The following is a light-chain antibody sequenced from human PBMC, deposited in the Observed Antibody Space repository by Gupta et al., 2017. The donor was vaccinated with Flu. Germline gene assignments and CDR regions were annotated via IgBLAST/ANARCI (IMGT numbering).Light chain of an antibody. V-gene: IGLV1-40*01. CDR3: QSYDRSLSVVV. CDR1: SSNIGSDYD. Sequence: SALTPPPSVSGAPGPTVTISCTVSSSNIGSDYDVHCYQQLPPAAPHLIIFGNNSRPSGAPHRFSASKSGTSASLVVAGLQAEDDGDYFCQSYDRSLSVVVFGGGTKLAVL. CDR2: GNN. J-gene: IGLJ2*01.